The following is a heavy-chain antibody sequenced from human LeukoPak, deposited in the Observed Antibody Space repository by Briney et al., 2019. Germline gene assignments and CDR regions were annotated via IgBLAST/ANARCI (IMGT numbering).Heavy chain of an antibody. CDR3: VRVGYYASGPFSYFDY. V-gene: IGHV3-30-3*01. CDR1: GFTFSGYA. Sequence: GGSPRLSCAASGFTFSGYAMHWVRQAPGKGLEWVAVISYDGSNEYYADSVKGRFTISRDNSKNTLYLQMNSLSVEDTAVYYCVRVGYYASGPFSYFDYWGQGTLVTVSS. CDR2: ISYDGSNE. J-gene: IGHJ4*02. D-gene: IGHD3-10*01.